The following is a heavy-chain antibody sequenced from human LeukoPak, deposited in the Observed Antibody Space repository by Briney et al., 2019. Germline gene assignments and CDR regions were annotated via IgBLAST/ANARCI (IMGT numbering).Heavy chain of an antibody. J-gene: IGHJ4*02. CDR3: ARVDTTLSYKLDY. CDR2: IYSGDNT. D-gene: IGHD1-1*01. V-gene: IGHV3-53*04. CDR1: GFTVTSNY. Sequence: SGGSLRLSCAASGFTVTSNYMSWVRQAPGTGLEWVSVIYSGDNTYYADSVKGRFTISRHNSKNTVYLQMNNLRAEDTAMYYCARVDTTLSYKLDYWGQGTLVTVSS.